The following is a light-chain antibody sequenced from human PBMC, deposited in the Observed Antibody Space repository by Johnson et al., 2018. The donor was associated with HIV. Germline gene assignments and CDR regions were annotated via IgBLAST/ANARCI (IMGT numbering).Light chain of an antibody. CDR2: DND. Sequence: QSVLTQPPSVSAAPGQKVTISCSGSSSNVGSNSVSWYRHFPETAPKVLIYDNDKRPSGIPDRFSGSKSGTSATLGITGLQTGDEADYYCRTWDSSLSAYVFGTGTKVTVL. V-gene: IGLV1-51*01. J-gene: IGLJ1*01. CDR3: RTWDSSLSAYV. CDR1: SSNVGSNS.